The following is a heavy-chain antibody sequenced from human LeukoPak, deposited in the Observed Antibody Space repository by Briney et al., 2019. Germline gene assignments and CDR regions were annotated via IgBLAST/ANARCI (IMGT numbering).Heavy chain of an antibody. CDR1: GGSFSGYY. J-gene: IGHJ1*01. Sequence: SETLSLTCAVYGGSFSGYYWSSIRQPPGKGLEWIGEINHSGSTNYNPSLKSRVTISVDTSKNQFSLKLSSVTAADTAVYYCARPRIVGAPGYFQHWGQGTLVTVSS. D-gene: IGHD1-26*01. CDR2: INHSGST. CDR3: ARPRIVGAPGYFQH. V-gene: IGHV4-34*01.